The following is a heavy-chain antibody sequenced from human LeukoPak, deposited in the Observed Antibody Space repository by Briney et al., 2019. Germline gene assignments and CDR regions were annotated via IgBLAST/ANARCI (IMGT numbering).Heavy chain of an antibody. J-gene: IGHJ4*02. V-gene: IGHV3-33*01. CDR2: IWYDGSNK. Sequence: TGGSLRLSCAASGFTFSSYGMHWVRQAPGKGLEWVAVIWYDGSNKYYADSVKGRFTISRDNSKNTLYLQMNSLRAEATAVYYCARGTTYYYDSSGYYHDYWGQGTLVTVSS. CDR3: ARGTTYYYDSSGYYHDY. D-gene: IGHD3-22*01. CDR1: GFTFSSYG.